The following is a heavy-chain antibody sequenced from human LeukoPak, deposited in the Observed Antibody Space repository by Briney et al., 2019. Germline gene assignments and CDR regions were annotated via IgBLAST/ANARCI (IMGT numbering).Heavy chain of an antibody. CDR1: GGSINNYY. J-gene: IGHJ4*02. Sequence: SETLSLTCTVSGGSINNYYWSWIRQPPGKGLEWIGYIYYSGSTNYNPSLKSRVTISVDTSKNQFSLKLRSVTAADTAVYYCARPYCSGGSCHDFFDYWGQGTLVTVSS. CDR2: IYYSGST. CDR3: ARPYCSGGSCHDFFDY. D-gene: IGHD2-15*01. V-gene: IGHV4-59*01.